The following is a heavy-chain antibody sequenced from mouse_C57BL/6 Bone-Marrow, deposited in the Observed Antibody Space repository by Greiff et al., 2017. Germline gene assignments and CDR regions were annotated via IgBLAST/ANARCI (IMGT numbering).Heavy chain of an antibody. D-gene: IGHD2-4*01. CDR3: ARGYDYEGYFDV. Sequence: EVKLVESGGGLVKPGGSLKLSCAASGFTFSDYGMHWVRQAPEKGLEWVAYISSGSSTIYYADTVKGRFTISRDNAKNTLFLQMTSLRSEDTAMYYCARGYDYEGYFDVWGTGTTVTVSS. V-gene: IGHV5-17*01. CDR1: GFTFSDYG. CDR2: ISSGSSTI. J-gene: IGHJ1*03.